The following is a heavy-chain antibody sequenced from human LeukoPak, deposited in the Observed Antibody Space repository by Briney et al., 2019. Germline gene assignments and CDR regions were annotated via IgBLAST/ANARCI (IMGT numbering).Heavy chain of an antibody. CDR2: IYHSGRT. CDR3: ARGRGEEFGEYDVFDY. J-gene: IGHJ4*02. CDR1: GGSISSGSYS. V-gene: IGHV4-30-2*01. Sequence: SQTPSLTCAVSGGSISSGSYSWSWIRQPPGKGLEWIGYIYHSGRTYYNPSLKSRVTISIDRSKNQFSLRLSSVTAADTAVYYCARGRGEEFGEYDVFDYWGQGTLVTVSS. D-gene: IGHD3-10*01.